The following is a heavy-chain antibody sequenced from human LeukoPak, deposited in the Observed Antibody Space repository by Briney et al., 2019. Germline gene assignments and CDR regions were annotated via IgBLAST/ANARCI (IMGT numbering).Heavy chain of an antibody. J-gene: IGHJ4*02. CDR1: GFTFSDYY. D-gene: IGHD6-19*01. CDR2: ISSSGSTI. V-gene: IGHV3-11*04. Sequence: PGGSLRLSCAASGFTFSDYYMSWIRQAPGKGLEWVSYISSSGSTIYYADSVKGRFTISRDNAKNSLYLQMISLRAEDTAVYYCARSLAQRQWPSMIDYWGQGTLVTVSS. CDR3: ARSLAQRQWPSMIDY.